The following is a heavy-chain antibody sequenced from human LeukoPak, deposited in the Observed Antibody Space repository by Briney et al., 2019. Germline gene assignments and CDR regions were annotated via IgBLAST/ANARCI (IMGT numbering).Heavy chain of an antibody. V-gene: IGHV3-30*18. Sequence: GGSLRLSCTASGFTFSTYGMHWVRQAPGKGLEWMAVISYDGSNKFYADSVKGRFTISRDNSKNTLYLQMNSLRTEDTAIYYCAKAGGGIAAAGILGYFDCWGQGTLVTVSS. D-gene: IGHD6-13*01. J-gene: IGHJ4*02. CDR1: GFTFSTYG. CDR2: ISYDGSNK. CDR3: AKAGGGIAAAGILGYFDC.